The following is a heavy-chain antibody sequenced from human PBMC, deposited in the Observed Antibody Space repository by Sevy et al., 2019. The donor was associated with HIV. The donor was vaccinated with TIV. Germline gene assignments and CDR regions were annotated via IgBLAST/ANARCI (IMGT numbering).Heavy chain of an antibody. J-gene: IGHJ4*02. V-gene: IGHV3-30*18. CDR3: AKDLAVAGRGGEFDY. CDR1: GFTFSSYG. CDR2: ISYDGSNK. D-gene: IGHD6-19*01. Sequence: GSLRLSCAASGFTFSSYGMHWVRQAPGKGLEWVAVISYDGSNKYYADSVKGRFTISRDNSKNTLYLQMNSLRAEDTAVYYCAKDLAVAGRGGEFDYWGQGTLVTVSS.